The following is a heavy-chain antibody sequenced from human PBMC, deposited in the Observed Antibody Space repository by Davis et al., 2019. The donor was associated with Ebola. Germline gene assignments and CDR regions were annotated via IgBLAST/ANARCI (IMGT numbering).Heavy chain of an antibody. Sequence: GESLKISCAASGFTFSGSAMHWVRQASGKGLEWVANIKQDGSEKYYVDSVKGRFTISRDNAKNSLYLQMNSLRAEDTAVYYCARVGPIVVVPAAIIRNYYYYGMDVWGQGTTVTVSS. CDR3: ARVGPIVVVPAAIIRNYYYYGMDV. CDR1: GFTFSGSA. J-gene: IGHJ6*02. CDR2: IKQDGSEK. V-gene: IGHV3-7*05. D-gene: IGHD2-2*01.